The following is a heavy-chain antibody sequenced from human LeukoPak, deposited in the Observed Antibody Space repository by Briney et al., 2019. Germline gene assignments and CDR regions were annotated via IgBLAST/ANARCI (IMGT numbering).Heavy chain of an antibody. J-gene: IGHJ4*02. Sequence: GGSLRLSCAASGFTFSSYGMHWVRQAPGKGLEWVAVIWYDGSNKYYADSVKGRFTISRDNSKNTPYLQMNSLRAEDTAVYYCARDGVYPLEDYWGQGTLVTVSS. CDR3: ARDGVYPLEDY. V-gene: IGHV3-33*01. D-gene: IGHD6-6*01. CDR2: IWYDGSNK. CDR1: GFTFSSYG.